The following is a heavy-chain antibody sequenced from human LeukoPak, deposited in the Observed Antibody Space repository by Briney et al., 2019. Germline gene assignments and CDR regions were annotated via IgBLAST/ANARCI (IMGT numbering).Heavy chain of an antibody. Sequence: SETLSLTCAVYGGSFSGYYWSWIRQPPGKGLECIGEIHHSGSTNYNPSLKSRVTLSVDTSKNQFSLKLSSVTAAGTAVYYCARSRGWLQSHPLGYWGQGTLVTVSS. CDR2: IHHSGST. V-gene: IGHV4-34*01. D-gene: IGHD5-24*01. CDR3: ARSRGWLQSHPLGY. CDR1: GGSFSGYY. J-gene: IGHJ4*02.